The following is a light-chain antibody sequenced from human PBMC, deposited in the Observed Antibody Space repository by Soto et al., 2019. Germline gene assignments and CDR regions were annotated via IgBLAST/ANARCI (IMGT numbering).Light chain of an antibody. Sequence: EVVLTQTPCPPILSPGQRATLSCRASESVGSTYLAWYQQKPDQAPRLLIYAASTRATGIPDRFSGSGSGTEFTLTISSLQSEDFAVYYCQQYNNWPRTFGQGTKVDIK. V-gene: IGKV3D-15*01. CDR1: ESVGSTY. CDR3: QQYNNWPRT. J-gene: IGKJ1*01. CDR2: AAS.